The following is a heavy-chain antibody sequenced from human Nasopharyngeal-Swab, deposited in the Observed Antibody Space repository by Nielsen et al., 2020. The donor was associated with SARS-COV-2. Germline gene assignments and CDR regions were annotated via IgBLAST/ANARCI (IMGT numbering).Heavy chain of an antibody. Sequence: SVKISCKASGGTFSSYAISWVRQAPGQGLEWMGGIIPIFGTANYAQKFQGRVTITADESTSTAYMELSSLRSEDTAVYYCTSLGSMVQDAFDAWGQGTTVTVSS. CDR1: GGTFSSYA. V-gene: IGHV1-69*13. CDR3: TSLGSMVQDAFDA. J-gene: IGHJ3*01. CDR2: IIPIFGTA. D-gene: IGHD4/OR15-4a*01.